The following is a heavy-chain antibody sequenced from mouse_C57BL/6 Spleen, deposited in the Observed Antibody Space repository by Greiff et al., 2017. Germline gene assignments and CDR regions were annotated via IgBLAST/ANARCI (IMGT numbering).Heavy chain of an antibody. J-gene: IGHJ2*01. CDR3: ACSVVYGNDPYYFDY. Sequence: QVQLQQSGAELARPGASVKLSCKASGYTFTSYGISWVMQRTGQGLEWIGEIYPRSGNTYYNEKFKGKATMTADKSSSTAYMELRSLTSEDSSVYFCACSVVYGNDPYYFDYWGQGTTLTVSS. V-gene: IGHV1-81*01. D-gene: IGHD2-2*01. CDR2: IYPRSGNT. CDR1: GYTFTSYG.